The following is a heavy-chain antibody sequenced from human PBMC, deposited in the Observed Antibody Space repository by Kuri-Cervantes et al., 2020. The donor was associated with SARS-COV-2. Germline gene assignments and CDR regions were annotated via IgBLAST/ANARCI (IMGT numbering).Heavy chain of an antibody. J-gene: IGHJ4*02. CDR1: GGTFSSYA. D-gene: IGHD6-13*01. CDR3: ARDQVSAEAGTGGSDY. CDR2: IIPIFGTA. V-gene: IGHV1-69*13. Sequence: SVKVSCKASGGTFSSYAISWVRQAPGQGLEWMGRIIPIFGTANYAQKFQDRVTITADESTSTAYMELSSLRSEDTAVYYCARDQVSAEAGTGGSDYWGQGTLVTVSS.